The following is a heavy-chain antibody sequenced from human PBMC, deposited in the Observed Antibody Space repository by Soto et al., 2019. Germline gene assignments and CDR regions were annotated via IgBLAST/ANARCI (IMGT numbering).Heavy chain of an antibody. J-gene: IGHJ4*02. Sequence: GGSLRLSCATSGFTFSSYWMSWVRQAPGKGLEWVANIKQDGSEKYYVDSVKGRFTISRDNAQNSMYLQMNSLRAEDTAVYYCARIGYGMITFGGVIVFDYWGQGTLVTVSS. CDR2: IKQDGSEK. V-gene: IGHV3-7*03. CDR1: GFTFSSYW. D-gene: IGHD3-16*02. CDR3: ARIGYGMITFGGVIVFDY.